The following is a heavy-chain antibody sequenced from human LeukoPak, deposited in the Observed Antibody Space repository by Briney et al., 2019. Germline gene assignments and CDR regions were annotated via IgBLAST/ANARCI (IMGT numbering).Heavy chain of an antibody. Sequence: SETLSLTCTVSGGSISSSSYYWGWIRQPPGKGLEWIGSIYYSGSTNYNPSLKSRVTMSVDTSKNQFSLKLSSVTAADTAVYYCARDADDIVLKDYMDVWGKGTTVTVSS. D-gene: IGHD2-8*01. J-gene: IGHJ6*03. CDR2: IYYSGST. CDR1: GGSISSSSYY. V-gene: IGHV4-39*07. CDR3: ARDADDIVLKDYMDV.